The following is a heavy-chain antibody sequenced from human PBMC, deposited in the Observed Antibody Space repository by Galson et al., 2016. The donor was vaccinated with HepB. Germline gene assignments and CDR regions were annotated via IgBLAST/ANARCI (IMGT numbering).Heavy chain of an antibody. J-gene: IGHJ3*02. V-gene: IGHV3-33*06. CDR2: IWYDGSNK. D-gene: IGHD2-8*02. Sequence: SLRLSCAASGFTFSSYGMHWVRQAPGKGLEWVAVIWYDGSNKYYADSVKGRFTISRDNSKNTLYLQMNSLGAEDTAVYYCAKGSTASSYAFDIWGQGTMVTVSS. CDR1: GFTFSSYG. CDR3: AKGSTASSYAFDI.